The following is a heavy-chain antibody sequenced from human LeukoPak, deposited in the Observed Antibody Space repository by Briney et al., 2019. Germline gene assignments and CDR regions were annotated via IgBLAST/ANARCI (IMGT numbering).Heavy chain of an antibody. D-gene: IGHD6-19*01. Sequence: GGSLRLSCAASGFTFSSYSMDWVRQAPGKGLEWVSSISSSSSYIYYADSVKGRFTISRDNAKNSLYLQMNSLRAEDTAVYYCARGLYRSGWYYFDYWGQGTLVTVSS. J-gene: IGHJ4*02. CDR2: ISSSSSYI. CDR1: GFTFSSYS. CDR3: ARGLYRSGWYYFDY. V-gene: IGHV3-21*01.